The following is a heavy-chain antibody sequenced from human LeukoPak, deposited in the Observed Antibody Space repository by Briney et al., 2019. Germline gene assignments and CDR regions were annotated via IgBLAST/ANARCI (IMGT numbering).Heavy chain of an antibody. J-gene: IGHJ3*02. CDR3: AKEGIYDSSGYPGDDAFDI. CDR1: GFTFSSYA. Sequence: GGSLRLSCAASGFTFSSYAMSWVRQAPGKGLEWVSAISGSGGSTYYADSVKGRFTISRDNSKNTLYLQMNSLRAEDTAVYYCAKEGIYDSSGYPGDDAFDIWGQGTMVTVSS. CDR2: ISGSGGST. D-gene: IGHD3-22*01. V-gene: IGHV3-23*01.